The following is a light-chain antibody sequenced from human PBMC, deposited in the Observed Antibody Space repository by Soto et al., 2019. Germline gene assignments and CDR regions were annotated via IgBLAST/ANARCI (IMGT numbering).Light chain of an antibody. CDR2: GAS. J-gene: IGKJ1*01. CDR1: QSVSSNL. CDR3: QHYDYSTAT. Sequence: EIVLTQSPGTLSLSPGERATLSCRASQSVSSNLVAWYQQKPGQAPRLFIYGASSRATGIPDRVSGSGSGTDFTLTISRLEPEDFAVYYCQHYDYSTATFGQGTKVEIK. V-gene: IGKV3-20*01.